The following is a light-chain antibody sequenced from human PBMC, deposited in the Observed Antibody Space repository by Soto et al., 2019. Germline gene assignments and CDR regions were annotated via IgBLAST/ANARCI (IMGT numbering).Light chain of an antibody. CDR2: GTS. CDR3: QQFDDSVT. Sequence: IVMTQSPATLSVSPWERATLSCRASQSVSSNLAWYQQKPGQAPRLLIYGTSDRATGTPDRFSGSGSGTDFTLTISRLEPEDSAVYYCQQFDDSVTFGQGTRLEIK. CDR1: QSVSSN. V-gene: IGKV3D-15*01. J-gene: IGKJ5*01.